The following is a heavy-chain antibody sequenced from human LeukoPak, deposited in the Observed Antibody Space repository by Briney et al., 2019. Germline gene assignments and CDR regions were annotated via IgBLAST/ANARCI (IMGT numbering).Heavy chain of an antibody. D-gene: IGHD3-10*01. CDR1: GGTFSSYA. Sequence: SVKVSCKDSGGTFSSYAISWVRQAPGQGLECMGGIIPIFGTANYAQKFQGRVTITTDESTSTAYMELSSLRSEETAVYYCAAKYYYGSGSYYNGWFDPWGQGTLVTVSS. CDR3: AAKYYYGSGSYYNGWFDP. CDR2: IIPIFGTA. J-gene: IGHJ5*02. V-gene: IGHV1-69*05.